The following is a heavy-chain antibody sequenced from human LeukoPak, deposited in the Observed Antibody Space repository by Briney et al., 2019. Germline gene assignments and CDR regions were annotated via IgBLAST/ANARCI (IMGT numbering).Heavy chain of an antibody. D-gene: IGHD2-15*01. CDR2: ISHSGTT. Sequence: SETLSLTCTVSGGSISSGVNYWTWIRQPPGKGLEWIGYISHSGTTFYTSSLKSRITISVDRSKSQFSLKLSSVTAADTAVYYCAREDVVVVAATRVTEAWFDPWGQGTLVTVSS. CDR1: GGSISSGVNY. J-gene: IGHJ5*02. CDR3: AREDVVVVAATRVTEAWFDP. V-gene: IGHV4-30-2*01.